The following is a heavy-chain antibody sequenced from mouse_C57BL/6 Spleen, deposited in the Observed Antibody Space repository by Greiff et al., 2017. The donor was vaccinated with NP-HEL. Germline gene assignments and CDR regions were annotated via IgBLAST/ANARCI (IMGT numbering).Heavy chain of an antibody. CDR1: GYTFTSYW. D-gene: IGHD2-5*01. J-gene: IGHJ1*03. CDR2: FDPYSGGT. Sequence: QVQLQQPGAELVKPGASVKLSCKASGYTFTSYWMHWVKQRPGRSLEWIGRFDPYSGGTKYNEKFKSKATLTVDKPSSPAYMQLSSLTSEDSAVYYCARSHSNYEYFGVWGTGTTVTVSS. CDR3: ARSHSNYEYFGV. V-gene: IGHV1-72*01.